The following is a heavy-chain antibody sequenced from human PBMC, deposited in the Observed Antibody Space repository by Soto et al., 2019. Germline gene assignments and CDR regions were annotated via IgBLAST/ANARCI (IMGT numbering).Heavy chain of an antibody. D-gene: IGHD5-12*01. CDR3: ARDSVRRLQFEWYFDI. CDR2: ISAYNGNT. Sequence: ASVNVSCKASGYTFTSYGISWVRQAPGQGLEWMGWISAYNGNTNYAQKLQGRVTMTTDTSTSTAYMELRSLRSDDTAVYYCARDSVRRLQFEWYFDIWGRGTLVTISS. CDR1: GYTFTSYG. J-gene: IGHJ2*01. V-gene: IGHV1-18*01.